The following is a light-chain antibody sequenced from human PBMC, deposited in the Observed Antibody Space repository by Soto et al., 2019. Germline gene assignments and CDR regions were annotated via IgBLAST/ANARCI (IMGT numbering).Light chain of an antibody. CDR1: QTISSW. CDR2: KAS. CDR3: QHYNSYTEA. Sequence: DIQMTQSPSTLSGSVGDRVTITCRASQTISSWLAWYQQKPGKAPKLLIYKASTLKSGAPSRFSGSGSGTEFTLTISSLQPDDFATYYCQHYNSYTEALGQGTKVDIK. V-gene: IGKV1-5*03. J-gene: IGKJ1*01.